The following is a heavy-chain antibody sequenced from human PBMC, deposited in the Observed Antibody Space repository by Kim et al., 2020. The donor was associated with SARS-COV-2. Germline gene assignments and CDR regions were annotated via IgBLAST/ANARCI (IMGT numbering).Heavy chain of an antibody. CDR2: ISSSSSYI. D-gene: IGHD3-22*01. Sequence: GGSLRLSCAASGFTFSSYSMNWVRQAPGKGLEWVSSISSSSSYIYYADSVKGRFTISRDNAKNSLYLQMNSLRAEDTAVYYCARDQRGYSYGEYYYDSSGYYRQTDATTPNFDYWGQGTLVTVSS. CDR1: GFTFSSYS. V-gene: IGHV3-21*01. J-gene: IGHJ4*02. CDR3: ARDQRGYSYGEYYYDSSGYYRQTDATTPNFDY.